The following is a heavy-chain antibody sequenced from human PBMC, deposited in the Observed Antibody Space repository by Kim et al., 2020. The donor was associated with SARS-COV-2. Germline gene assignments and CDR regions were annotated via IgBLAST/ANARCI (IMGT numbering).Heavy chain of an antibody. V-gene: IGHV3-33*01. CDR1: GFTFSSYG. CDR2: IWYDGSNK. Sequence: GGSLRLSCAASGFTFSSYGMHWVRQAPGKGLEWVAVIWYDGSNKYYADSVKGRFTISRDNSKNTLYLQMNSLRAEDTAVYYCARVKQTYYYGSGSYYNNGYYGMDVWGQGTTVTVSS. D-gene: IGHD3-10*01. J-gene: IGHJ6*02. CDR3: ARVKQTYYYGSGSYYNNGYYGMDV.